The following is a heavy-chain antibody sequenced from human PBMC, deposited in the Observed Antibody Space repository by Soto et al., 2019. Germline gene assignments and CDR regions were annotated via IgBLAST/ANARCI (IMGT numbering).Heavy chain of an antibody. J-gene: IGHJ4*02. V-gene: IGHV3-21*01. CDR3: QRASSSGSYFDY. Sequence: GGSLRLSCAASGFTFRSFSMNWVRQAPGEGLEWVSSISSSSNYMYYADSLKGRFTISRDNAKDSLFLQMHSLRAEDTAVYYCQRASSSGSYFDYWGQGTLVTVSS. D-gene: IGHD6-6*01. CDR2: ISSSSNYM. CDR1: GFTFRSFS.